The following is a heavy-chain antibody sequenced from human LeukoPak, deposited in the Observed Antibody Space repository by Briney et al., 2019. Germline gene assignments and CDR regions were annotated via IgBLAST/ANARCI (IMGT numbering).Heavy chain of an antibody. J-gene: IGHJ5*02. CDR1: GGSIRSGDYY. D-gene: IGHD2-2*01. CDR2: IYYSGST. CDR3: ASALGYCSSTSCYPRWFDP. Sequence: SETLSLTCTVSGGSIRSGDYYWSWIRQPTGKGLEWIGYIYYSGSTYYNPSLKSRVTISVATSKNQFSLKLSSVTAADTAVYYCASALGYCSSTSCYPRWFDPWGQGTLVTVSS. V-gene: IGHV4-30-4*08.